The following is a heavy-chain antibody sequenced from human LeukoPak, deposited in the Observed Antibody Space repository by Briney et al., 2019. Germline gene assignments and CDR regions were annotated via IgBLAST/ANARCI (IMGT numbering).Heavy chain of an antibody. D-gene: IGHD3-3*01. CDR1: GFTFSSYA. Sequence: GGSLRLSCAASGFTFSSYAMSWVRQAPGKRLEWVSAISGSGGSTYYADSVKGRFTISRDNSKNTLYLQMNSLRAEDTAVYYCAKGPYYDFWSGYYPSWGQGTLATVSS. V-gene: IGHV3-23*01. CDR3: AKGPYYDFWSGYYPS. J-gene: IGHJ4*02. CDR2: ISGSGGST.